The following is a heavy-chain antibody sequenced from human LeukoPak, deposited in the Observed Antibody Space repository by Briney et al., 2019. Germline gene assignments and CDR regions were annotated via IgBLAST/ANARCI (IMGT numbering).Heavy chain of an antibody. CDR3: TRDFGDYKGDY. CDR1: GFTFGDYA. D-gene: IGHD4-17*01. J-gene: IGHJ4*02. CDR2: IRSKAYGGTT. Sequence: PGGSLRLSCSASGFTFGDYAVIWVRQAPGKGLDWVGFIRSKAYGGTTEYAASVSGRFTTSRDDSKSIAYLQMNSLKIEDTAVYYCTRDFGDYKGDYWGQGTLVTVSS. V-gene: IGHV3-49*04.